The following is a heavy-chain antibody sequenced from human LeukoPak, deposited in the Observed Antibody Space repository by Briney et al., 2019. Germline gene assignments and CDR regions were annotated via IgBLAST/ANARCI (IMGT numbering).Heavy chain of an antibody. CDR3: ARGNSGSYYGFDY. D-gene: IGHD1-26*01. CDR2: IYYTGST. CDR1: GSSISSYY. V-gene: IGHV4-59*01. J-gene: IGHJ4*02. Sequence: KASETLSLTCTVSGSSISSYYWSWIRQPPGKGLEWIGYIYYTGSTNYNPSLKSRVTISVDTSKNQFSLKLSSVTAADTAVYYCARGNSGSYYGFDYWGQGTLVTVSS.